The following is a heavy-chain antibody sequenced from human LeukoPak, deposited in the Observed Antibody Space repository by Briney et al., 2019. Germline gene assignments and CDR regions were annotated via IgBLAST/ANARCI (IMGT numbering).Heavy chain of an antibody. CDR2: ISGSGVST. CDR1: EFTFSSYA. V-gene: IGHV3-23*01. Sequence: GGSLRLSCAASEFTFSSYAMNWVRQAPGKGLEWVSAISGSGVSTYYADSVKGRFTISRDNSKNTLYLQMNSLRAEDTAVYYCAKGGSSSSWPYWGQGTLVTVSS. D-gene: IGHD6-13*01. J-gene: IGHJ4*02. CDR3: AKGGSSSSWPY.